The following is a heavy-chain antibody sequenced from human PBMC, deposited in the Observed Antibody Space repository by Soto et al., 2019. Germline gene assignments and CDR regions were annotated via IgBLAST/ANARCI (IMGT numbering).Heavy chain of an antibody. CDR3: ARGGSSWLQQEFDY. D-gene: IGHD6-13*01. V-gene: IGHV1-69*13. CDR1: GGTFSSYA. CDR2: IIPIFGTA. J-gene: IGHJ4*02. Sequence: GASVKVSCKASGGTFSSYAISWVRQAPGQGLEWMGGIIPIFGTANYAQKFQGRVTITADESTSTAYMELSSLRSEDTAVYYCARGGSSWLQQEFDYWGQGTLVTVSS.